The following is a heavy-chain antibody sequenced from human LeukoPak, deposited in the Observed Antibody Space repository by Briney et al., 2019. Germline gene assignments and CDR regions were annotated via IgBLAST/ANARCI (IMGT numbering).Heavy chain of an antibody. J-gene: IGHJ4*02. CDR1: GYTFTRYA. Sequence: GASVKVSCKASGYTFTRYAMNWVRQAAGQGLEWMGWINTNTGNPTYAQGFTGRFVFSLDTSVNTAYLQIYSLKAEDTAVYYCARETSGYDFDYWGQGTLVTVSS. CDR3: ARETSGYDFDY. V-gene: IGHV7-4-1*01. D-gene: IGHD5-12*01. CDR2: INTNTGNP.